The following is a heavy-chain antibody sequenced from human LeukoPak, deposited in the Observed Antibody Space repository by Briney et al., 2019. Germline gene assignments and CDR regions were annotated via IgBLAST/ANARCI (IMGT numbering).Heavy chain of an antibody. J-gene: IGHJ3*02. Sequence: SETLSLTCTVSGGSISSYYWSWIRQPPGKGLEWIGYIYYSGSTNYNSSLKSRVTISVDTSKNQFSLKLSSVTAADTAVYYCARFPALYSYGRDAFDIWGQGTMVTVSS. CDR2: IYYSGST. CDR1: GGSISSYY. V-gene: IGHV4-59*01. D-gene: IGHD5-18*01. CDR3: ARFPALYSYGRDAFDI.